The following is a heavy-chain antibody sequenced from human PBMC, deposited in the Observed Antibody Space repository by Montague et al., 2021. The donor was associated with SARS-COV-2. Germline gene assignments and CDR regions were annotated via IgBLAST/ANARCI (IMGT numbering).Heavy chain of an antibody. J-gene: IGHJ3*02. CDR3: ARLSGYNPFDAFDI. CDR1: GDSINNYY. Sequence: SETLSLTCTVSGDSINNYYWSWIRQPPGKGLEWIGNTFYSGSTMYNPSLKSRVTISVDTSKNQFSLNLSSVTAADPAVYFCARLSGYNPFDAFDIWGQGTMVTVSS. V-gene: IGHV4-59*01. CDR2: TFYSGST. D-gene: IGHD5-24*01.